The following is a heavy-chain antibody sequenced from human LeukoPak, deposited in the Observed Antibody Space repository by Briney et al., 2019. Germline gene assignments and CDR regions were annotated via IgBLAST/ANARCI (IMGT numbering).Heavy chain of an antibody. CDR1: GFSVSSNY. CDR2: FYSAGST. CDR3: ASGGTGARKFYSDPFHY. D-gene: IGHD2-15*01. Sequence: GGSLRLSCAASGFSVSSNYMSWFRQAPGRGLEWVSIFYSAGSTYYTDSVRGRFTISRDTSKNTVCLQMNSLRAEDTAVYYCASGGTGARKFYSDPFHYWGQGTLVTVSS. J-gene: IGHJ4*02. V-gene: IGHV3-53*01.